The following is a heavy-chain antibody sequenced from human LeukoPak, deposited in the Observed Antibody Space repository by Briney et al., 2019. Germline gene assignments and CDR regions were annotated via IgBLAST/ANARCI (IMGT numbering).Heavy chain of an antibody. Sequence: GGSLRLSCAASGFTFNSYWMHWVRQAPGKGLVWVSRINSVGSSTNYVDSVKGRFTISRDNAKNTLFLQMNSLRAEDTALYYCATYRQVLLPFESWGQGTLVTVSS. D-gene: IGHD2-8*02. CDR1: GFTFNSYW. CDR3: ATYRQVLLPFES. J-gene: IGHJ4*02. V-gene: IGHV3-74*01. CDR2: INSVGSST.